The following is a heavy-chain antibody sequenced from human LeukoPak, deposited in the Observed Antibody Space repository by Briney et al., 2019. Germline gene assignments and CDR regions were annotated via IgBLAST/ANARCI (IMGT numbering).Heavy chain of an antibody. D-gene: IGHD6-19*01. Sequence: GSLRLSCAASGFTVNTNYMNWVRQAPGKGLEWVSVIYSGGSTYYADSVKGRFTISRHNSKNTLYLQMNSLRVEDTAVYYCARASGSGWPYYFDFWGQGTLVTVSS. CDR1: GFTVNTNY. CDR3: ARASGSGWPYYFDF. V-gene: IGHV3-53*04. J-gene: IGHJ4*02. CDR2: IYSGGST.